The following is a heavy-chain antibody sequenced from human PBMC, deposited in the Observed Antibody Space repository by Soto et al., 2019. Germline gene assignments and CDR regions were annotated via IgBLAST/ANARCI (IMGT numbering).Heavy chain of an antibody. CDR3: ARDLIGYSSSSPTKPNWFDP. V-gene: IGHV1-2*02. J-gene: IGHJ5*02. Sequence: ASVRVSCKASGYTFTGYYMHWVRHAPGQGLEWMGWINPNSGGTNYAQKFQGRVTMTRDTSISTAYMELSRLRSDDTAVYYCARDLIGYSSSSPTKPNWFDPWGQGTLVTVSS. CDR2: INPNSGGT. D-gene: IGHD6-6*01. CDR1: GYTFTGYY.